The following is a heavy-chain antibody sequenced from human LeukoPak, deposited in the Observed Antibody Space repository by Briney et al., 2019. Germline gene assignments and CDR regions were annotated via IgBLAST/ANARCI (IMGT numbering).Heavy chain of an antibody. CDR1: GFTFSSYG. D-gene: IGHD3-22*01. CDR2: IRYDGSNK. Sequence: GGSLRLSCAASGFTFSSYGMHWVRQAPGKGLEWVAFIRYDGSNKYYADSVKGRFTISRDNSKNTLYLQMNSLRAEDTAVHYCAKPSYYDSSGYYLPYYYYYYMDVWGKGTTVTISS. CDR3: AKPSYYDSSGYYLPYYYYYYMDV. J-gene: IGHJ6*03. V-gene: IGHV3-30*02.